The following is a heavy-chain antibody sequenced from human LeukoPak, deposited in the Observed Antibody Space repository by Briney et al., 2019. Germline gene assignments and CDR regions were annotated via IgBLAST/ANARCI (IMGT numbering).Heavy chain of an antibody. CDR3: ARSNRTTVTPLGYYYMDV. D-gene: IGHD4-17*01. CDR1: GGTFSSYA. V-gene: IGHV1-69*05. Sequence: SVKVSCKASGGTFSSYAISWVRQAPGQGLEWMGGIIPIFGTANYAQKFQGRVTITTDESTSTAYMELSSLRSEDTAVYYCARSNRTTVTPLGYYYMDVWGKGTTVTVSS. J-gene: IGHJ6*03. CDR2: IIPIFGTA.